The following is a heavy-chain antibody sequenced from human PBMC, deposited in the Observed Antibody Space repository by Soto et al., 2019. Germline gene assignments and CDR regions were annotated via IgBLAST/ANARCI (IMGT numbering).Heavy chain of an antibody. CDR1: GFSFSGLSFSAGGVG. J-gene: IGHJ6*02. CDR2: FHLDDDK. Sequence: QITLKESGPTLVRPTQTLTLTCTFSGFSFSGLSFSAGGVGVAWIRQPPGKALEWLAFFHLDDDKGSSSSLKNRVTTTQDTSKIQVVLTMTDIGPEDTGTYYCALDAGDSRNYYHTFDVWGQGTTVIVSS. V-gene: IGHV2-5*02. D-gene: IGHD1-26*01. CDR3: ALDAGDSRNYYHTFDV.